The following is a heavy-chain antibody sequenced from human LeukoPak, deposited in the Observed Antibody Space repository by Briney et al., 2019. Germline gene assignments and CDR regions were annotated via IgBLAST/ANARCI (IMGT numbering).Heavy chain of an antibody. J-gene: IGHJ4*02. CDR2: INHSGST. CDR1: GGSFSGYY. V-gene: IGHV4-34*01. D-gene: IGHD3-16*01. CDR3: ARGGDYVWGSYFPFDY. Sequence: SETLFLTCAVYGGSFSGYYWSWIRQPPGKGLEWIGEINHSGSTNYNPSLKSRVTISVDTSKNQFSPKLSSVTAADTAVYYCARGGDYVWGSYFPFDYWGQGTLVTVSS.